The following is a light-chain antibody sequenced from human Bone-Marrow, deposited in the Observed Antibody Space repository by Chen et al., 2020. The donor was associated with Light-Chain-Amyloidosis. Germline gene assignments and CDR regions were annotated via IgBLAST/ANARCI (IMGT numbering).Light chain of an antibody. J-gene: IGKJ1*01. V-gene: IGKV3-20*01. CDR2: GAS. Sequence: EIVLTQSPGTLSLSPGERATLSCRASQTVNSNYLAWFQQKAGQAPRLLIYGASSRATDIPDRFRGSGSGTDFTLTINRLEPEDFAVYYCQQYGSSPWTFGQGTKVEIK. CDR3: QQYGSSPWT. CDR1: QTVNSNY.